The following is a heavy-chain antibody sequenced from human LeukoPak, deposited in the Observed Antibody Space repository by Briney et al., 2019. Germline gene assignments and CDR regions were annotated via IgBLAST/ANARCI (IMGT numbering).Heavy chain of an antibody. CDR1: GFTFSSYA. CDR2: ISYDGSNK. Sequence: PGRSLRLSCAASGFTFSSYAMHWVRQAPGKGLEWVAVISYDGSNKYYADSVKGRFTISRDNSKNTLYLQMNSLRAEGTAVYYCARDAGYSYGYHPYYFDYWGQGTLVTVSS. CDR3: ARDAGYSYGYHPYYFDY. J-gene: IGHJ4*02. D-gene: IGHD5-18*01. V-gene: IGHV3-30-3*01.